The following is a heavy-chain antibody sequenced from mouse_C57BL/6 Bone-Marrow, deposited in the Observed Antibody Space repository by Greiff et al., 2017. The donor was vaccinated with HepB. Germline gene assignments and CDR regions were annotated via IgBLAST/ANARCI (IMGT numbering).Heavy chain of an antibody. CDR1: GFTFSDYY. D-gene: IGHD2-3*01. J-gene: IGHJ4*01. Sequence: EVQLVESGGGLVQPGGSLKLSCAATGFTFSDYYLYWVRQPPANRLEWVAYISNGGGSTYYPDTVKGRFTISRDNAKNTLYLQMSRLKSEDTAMYYCARRDGYYYYAMDYWGQGTSVTVSS. CDR2: ISNGGGST. CDR3: ARRDGYYYYAMDY. V-gene: IGHV5-12*01.